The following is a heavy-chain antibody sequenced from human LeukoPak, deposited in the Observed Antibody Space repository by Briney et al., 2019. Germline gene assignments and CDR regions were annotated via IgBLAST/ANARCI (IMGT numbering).Heavy chain of an antibody. Sequence: ASVKVSCKVSGYTLTELSMHWVRQAPGKGLEWMGGFDPEDGETIYAQKFQGRVTMTRDTSISTAYMELRRLRSDDTAVYYCARDPRIPVPGDYWGQGTLVTVSS. CDR3: ARDPRIPVPGDY. CDR1: GYTLTELS. J-gene: IGHJ4*02. V-gene: IGHV1-24*01. CDR2: FDPEDGET. D-gene: IGHD2-2*01.